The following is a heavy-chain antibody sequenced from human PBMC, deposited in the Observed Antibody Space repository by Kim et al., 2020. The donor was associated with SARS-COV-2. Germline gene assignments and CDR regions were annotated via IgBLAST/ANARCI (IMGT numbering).Heavy chain of an antibody. V-gene: IGHV4-59*01. D-gene: IGHD2-15*01. CDR2: IYYSGST. CDR3: ARVTVVAATGWFDP. CDR1: GGSISSYY. J-gene: IGHJ5*02. Sequence: SETLSLTCTVSGGSISSYYWSWIQQPPGKGLEWIGYIYYSGSTNYNPSLKSRVTISVDTSKNQFSLKLSSVTAADTAVYYCARVTVVAATGWFDPWGQGTLVTVSS.